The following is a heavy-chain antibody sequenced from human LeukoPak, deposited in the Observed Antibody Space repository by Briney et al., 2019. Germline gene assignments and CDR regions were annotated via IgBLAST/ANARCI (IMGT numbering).Heavy chain of an antibody. D-gene: IGHD4-23*01. CDR3: ARESTVVTPGVFEH. CDR1: GFIVSANY. J-gene: IGHJ4*02. V-gene: IGHV3-66*01. Sequence: GGSLRLSCAGSGFIVSANYLSWVRQAPGKGLEWRSVIYSDGSTYYADSVKGRFTISRDNSKNTLFLQMNSLRVEDTAIYYCARESTVVTPGVFEHWGQGTLVTVSS. CDR2: IYSDGST.